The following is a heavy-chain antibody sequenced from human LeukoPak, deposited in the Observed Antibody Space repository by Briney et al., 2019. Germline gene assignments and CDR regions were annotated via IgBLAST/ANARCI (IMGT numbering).Heavy chain of an antibody. CDR1: GGSISSGDYY. CDR3: ARVREYYFDY. Sequence: RPSQTLSLTCTVSGGSISSGDYYWGWIRQPPGKGLEWIGYIYYSGSTYYNPSLKSPVTISVDTSKNQFSLKLSSVTAADTAVYYCARVREYYFDYWGQGTLVTVSS. CDR2: IYYSGST. D-gene: IGHD2/OR15-2a*01. V-gene: IGHV4-30-4*08. J-gene: IGHJ4*02.